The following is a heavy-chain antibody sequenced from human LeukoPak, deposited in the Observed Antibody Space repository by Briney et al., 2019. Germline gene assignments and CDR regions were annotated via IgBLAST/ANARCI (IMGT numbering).Heavy chain of an antibody. J-gene: IGHJ4*02. CDR3: ARDAGERWTADFDH. CDR1: GFTFSSYG. Sequence: GGSLRLSCAASGFTFSSYGMHWVRQAPGKGLEWVAFIWYDGINKYYADSVKGRFTISRDDSENTLYLQMDGLRAEDTAVYYCARDAGERWTADFDHWGQGTLVTVSS. V-gene: IGHV3-33*01. CDR2: IWYDGINK. D-gene: IGHD1-1*01.